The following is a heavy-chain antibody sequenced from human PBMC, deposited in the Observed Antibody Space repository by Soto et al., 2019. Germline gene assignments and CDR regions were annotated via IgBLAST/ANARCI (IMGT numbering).Heavy chain of an antibody. V-gene: IGHV3-30*18. CDR1: GDSVFSFSSYG. CDR2: ISYDGANR. D-gene: IGHD5-18*01. J-gene: IGHJ6*02. CDR3: AKDGMVTSYYYGMDV. Sequence: QVHLAESGGGVVQPGRSLRLSCAASGDSVFSFSSYGIHWVRQAPGKGREWVSVISYDGANRHFADSVKGRFAVSRDDSMHTVYLQKNALRPEDTAVYYCAKDGMVTSYYYGMDVWGQGTTVTVSS.